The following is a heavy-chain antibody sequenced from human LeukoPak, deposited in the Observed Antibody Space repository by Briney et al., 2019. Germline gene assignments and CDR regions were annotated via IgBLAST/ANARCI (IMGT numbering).Heavy chain of an antibody. Sequence: SVKASCKASGGTFSSYAISWLRQAPGQGLEWMGGIIPIFGTANYAQKFQGRVTITTDESTSTAYMELSSLRSEDTAVYYCASSYYYDSSGWNDAFDIWGQGTMVTVSS. CDR3: ASSYYYDSSGWNDAFDI. V-gene: IGHV1-69*05. J-gene: IGHJ3*02. D-gene: IGHD3-22*01. CDR2: IIPIFGTA. CDR1: GGTFSSYA.